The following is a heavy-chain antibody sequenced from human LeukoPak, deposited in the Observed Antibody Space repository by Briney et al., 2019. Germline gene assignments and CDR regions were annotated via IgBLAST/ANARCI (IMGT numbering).Heavy chain of an antibody. CDR3: AKEITFGGVIDY. D-gene: IGHD3-16*02. CDR2: ISGRGGNT. CDR1: GFTFSSYA. Sequence: GGSLRLSCAASGFTFSSYAMSWVRQAPGKGLEGVSAISGRGGNTYYAASVKGRFTISRDNSKNTLYLQLTSLRAEDTAVYYCAKEITFGGVIDYWGQGTLVTVSS. J-gene: IGHJ4*02. V-gene: IGHV3-23*01.